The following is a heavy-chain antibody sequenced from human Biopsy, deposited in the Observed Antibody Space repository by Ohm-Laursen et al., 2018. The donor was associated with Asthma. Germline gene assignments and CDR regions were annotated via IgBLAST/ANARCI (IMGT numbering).Heavy chain of an antibody. CDR1: GGSFSNFA. V-gene: IGHV1-24*01. J-gene: IGHJ4*02. Sequence: SVKVSCKVSGGSFSNFAFSWVRQAPGRGLEWMGGHDHEEGGTVNARRFQGRVTMTEDTSTDTAYMELSSLSSDDTAVYYCASDFPKDYVRYNFQFWGQGTLVTVSS. CDR2: HDHEEGGT. CDR3: ASDFPKDYVRYNFQF. D-gene: IGHD4-17*01.